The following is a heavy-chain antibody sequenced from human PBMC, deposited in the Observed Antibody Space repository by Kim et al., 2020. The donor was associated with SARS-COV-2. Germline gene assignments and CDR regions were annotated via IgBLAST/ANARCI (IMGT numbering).Heavy chain of an antibody. D-gene: IGHD3-22*01. CDR3: ARGSITMIVVVITPYYYYYMDV. CDR1: GGSFSGYY. V-gene: IGHV4-34*01. Sequence: SETLSLTCAVYGGSFSGYYWSWIRQPPGKGLEWIWEINHSGSTNYNPSLKSRVTISVDTSKNQFSLKLSSVTAADTAVYYCARGSITMIVVVITPYYYYYMDVWGKGTTVTVSS. CDR2: INHSGST. J-gene: IGHJ6*03.